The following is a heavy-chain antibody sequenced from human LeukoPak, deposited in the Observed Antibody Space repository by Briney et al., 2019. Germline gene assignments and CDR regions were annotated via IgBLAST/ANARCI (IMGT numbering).Heavy chain of an antibody. CDR3: ARRMYYYDSSGYYYPYFDY. D-gene: IGHD3-22*01. CDR2: ISYDGSNK. CDR1: GFTFSSYG. J-gene: IGHJ4*02. V-gene: IGHV3-30*03. Sequence: GGSLRLSCAASGFTFSSYGMHWVRQAPGKGLEGGAVISYDGSNKYYADSVKGRFTISRDNSKNTLYLQMNSLRAEDTAVYYCARRMYYYDSSGYYYPYFDYWGQGTLVTVSS.